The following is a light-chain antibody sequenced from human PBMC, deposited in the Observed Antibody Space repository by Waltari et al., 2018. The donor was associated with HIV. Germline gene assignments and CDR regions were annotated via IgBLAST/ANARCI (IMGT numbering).Light chain of an antibody. CDR2: RSK. V-gene: IGLV1-47*01. Sequence: QSVLTLPPSASGTPGQRVTISCSGSSSYIGSNYVYWYQQLPGTAPKLLIYRSKQRPLWVPGLFSGSQSGPSASLAISGLRSEDEADYDCAAWDDSRSGHVVFGGGTKLTVL. CDR1: SSYIGSNY. CDR3: AAWDDSRSGHVV. J-gene: IGLJ2*01.